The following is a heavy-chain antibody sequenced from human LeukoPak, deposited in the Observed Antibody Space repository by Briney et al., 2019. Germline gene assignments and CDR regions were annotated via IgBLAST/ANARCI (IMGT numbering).Heavy chain of an antibody. CDR2: INPNSGGT. CDR3: ARGVHIVVVPAARRNWFDP. CDR1: GYTFTGDY. J-gene: IGHJ5*02. D-gene: IGHD2-2*01. Sequence: VASVKVSCKASGYTFTGDYMHWVRQAPGQGLEWMGWINPNSGGTNYAQKFQGRVTMTRDTSISTAYMELSRLRSDDTAVYYCARGVHIVVVPAARRNWFDPWGQGTLVTVSS. V-gene: IGHV1-2*02.